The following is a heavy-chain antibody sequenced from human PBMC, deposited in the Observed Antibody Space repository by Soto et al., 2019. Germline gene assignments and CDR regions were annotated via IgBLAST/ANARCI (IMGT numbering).Heavy chain of an antibody. Sequence: TLSLTCTVSGGSIISSYYYWSWIRQPPGKGLEWIGYIYYSGSTYYNPSLKSRVTISVDTSKTQFSLKLSSVTAADTAVYYCARDVKKTFDYWGQGTLLTVSS. CDR3: ARDVKKTFDY. J-gene: IGHJ4*02. CDR1: GGSIISSYYY. V-gene: IGHV4-30-4*01. CDR2: IYYSGST.